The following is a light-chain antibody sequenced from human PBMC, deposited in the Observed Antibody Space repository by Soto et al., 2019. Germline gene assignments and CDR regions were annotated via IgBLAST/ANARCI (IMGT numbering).Light chain of an antibody. CDR1: QSISSW. CDR3: QQYNSYSWT. Sequence: DIQMTQSPSTLSASVGDRVTITCRASQSISSWLAWYQQKPGKAPKLLIYDASSLESVVPSRFSGSRSGTEFTLTISSLQPDDFATYYCQQYNSYSWTFGQGTKVEIK. CDR2: DAS. J-gene: IGKJ1*01. V-gene: IGKV1-5*01.